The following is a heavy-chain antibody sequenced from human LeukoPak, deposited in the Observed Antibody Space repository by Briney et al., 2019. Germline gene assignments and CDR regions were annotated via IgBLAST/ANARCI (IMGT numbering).Heavy chain of an antibody. D-gene: IGHD3-22*01. J-gene: IGHJ5*02. CDR3: ARRLAKRYYYDSSGIWFDP. CDR2: INHSGST. Sequence: SETLSLTCAVYGGSFSGYYWSWIRQPPGKGLEWIGEINHSGSTNYNPSLKSRVTISVDTSKNQFSLRLSSVTAADTAVYYCARRLAKRYYYDSSGIWFDPWGQGTLVTVSS. CDR1: GGSFSGYY. V-gene: IGHV4-34*01.